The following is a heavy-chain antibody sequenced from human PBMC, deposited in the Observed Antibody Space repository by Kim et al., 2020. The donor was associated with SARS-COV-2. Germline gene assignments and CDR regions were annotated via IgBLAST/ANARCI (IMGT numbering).Heavy chain of an antibody. D-gene: IGHD1-20*01. J-gene: IGHJ4*02. CDR2: NT. CDR3: ARDRIKCFHY. Sequence: NTNYAQKLQGRVTMTTDTSTSTAYMELRSLRSDDTAVYYCARDRIKCFHYWGQGTLVTVSS. V-gene: IGHV1-18*01.